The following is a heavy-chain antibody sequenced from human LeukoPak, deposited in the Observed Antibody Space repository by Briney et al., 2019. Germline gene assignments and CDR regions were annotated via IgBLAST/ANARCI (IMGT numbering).Heavy chain of an antibody. Sequence: SETLSLTRTVSGGAISTSIYYWGWIRQPPGKGLEWIGSVYYSGSTNYNPSLRGRVTISVDTSKNQFSLKLSSVTAADTAVYYCARDSPYVWGSYRPFDYWGQGTLVTVSS. CDR2: VYYSGST. V-gene: IGHV4-39*07. CDR3: ARDSPYVWGSYRPFDY. J-gene: IGHJ4*02. CDR1: GGAISTSIYY. D-gene: IGHD3-16*02.